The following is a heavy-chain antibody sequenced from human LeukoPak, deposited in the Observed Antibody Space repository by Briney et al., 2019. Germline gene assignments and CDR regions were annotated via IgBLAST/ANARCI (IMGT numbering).Heavy chain of an antibody. CDR3: ARLSGYDWESSYDY. J-gene: IGHJ4*02. D-gene: IGHD5-12*01. CDR1: GGSFSGYY. Sequence: SETLSLTCAVYGGSFSGYYWNWIRQPPGKGLEWIGEINHSGSTNHNPSLKSRVTISVDTSKNQFFLKLSSVTAADTAVYYCARLSGYDWESSYDYWGQGILVTVSS. V-gene: IGHV4-34*01. CDR2: INHSGST.